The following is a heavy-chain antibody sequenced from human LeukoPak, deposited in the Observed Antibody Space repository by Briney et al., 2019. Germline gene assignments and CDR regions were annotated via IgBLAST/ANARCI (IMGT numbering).Heavy chain of an antibody. J-gene: IGHJ3*02. CDR3: SRHILLWFGEPTYDAFDI. Sequence: GGSLRLSCAASGFTFSGSAMHWVRQASGKGLEWVGRIRGKANSYATAYAASVKGRFTISRDDSKNTAYLQMNSLKTEDTAVYFCSRHILLWFGEPTYDAFDIWGQGTMVTVSS. CDR2: IRGKANSYAT. CDR1: GFTFSGSA. D-gene: IGHD3-10*01. V-gene: IGHV3-73*01.